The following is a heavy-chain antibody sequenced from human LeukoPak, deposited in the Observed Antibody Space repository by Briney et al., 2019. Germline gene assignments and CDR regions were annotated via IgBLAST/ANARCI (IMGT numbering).Heavy chain of an antibody. CDR1: GFTLSCCG. D-gene: IGHD2-21*02. CDR3: ARWDGGDEGRLRY. J-gene: IGHJ4*02. CDR2: ISYDGSKE. Sequence: GRSLRLSCAASGFTLSCCGMHWVRQAPGKGLEWVAYISYDGSKENYIESVKGRFITSRDNSRNTLHLQMNSLRAEDTALYYCARWDGGDEGRLRYWGQGTLVTVSS. V-gene: IGHV3-30*12.